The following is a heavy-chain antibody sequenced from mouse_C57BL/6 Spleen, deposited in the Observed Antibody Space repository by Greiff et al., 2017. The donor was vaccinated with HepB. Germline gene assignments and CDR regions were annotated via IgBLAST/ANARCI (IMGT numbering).Heavy chain of an antibody. CDR1: GYTFTSYW. J-gene: IGHJ1*03. V-gene: IGHV1-53*01. D-gene: IGHD3-1*01. CDR2: INPSNGGT. Sequence: QVQLQQPGPELVKPGASVKLSCKASGYTFTSYWMHWVKQRPGQGLEWIGNINPSNGGTNYNEKFKSKATLTVDKSSSTAYMQLSSLTSEDSAVYYCARSGNRDYWYFDVWGTGTTVTVSS. CDR3: ARSGNRDYWYFDV.